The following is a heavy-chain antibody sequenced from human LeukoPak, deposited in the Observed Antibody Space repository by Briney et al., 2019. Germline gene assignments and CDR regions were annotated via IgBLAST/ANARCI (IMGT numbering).Heavy chain of an antibody. Sequence: PGGSLRLSCAASGFTFSSYGMHWVRQAPGKGLEWVAVISYDGSNKYYADSVKGRFTISRDNSKNTLYLQMNSLRAEDTAVYYCAREYSSGWFTRGIDYWGQGTLVTVSS. CDR2: ISYDGSNK. V-gene: IGHV3-30*19. J-gene: IGHJ4*02. CDR1: GFTFSSYG. CDR3: AREYSSGWFTRGIDY. D-gene: IGHD6-19*01.